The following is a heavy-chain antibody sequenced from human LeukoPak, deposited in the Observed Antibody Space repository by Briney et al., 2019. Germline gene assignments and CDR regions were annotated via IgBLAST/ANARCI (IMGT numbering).Heavy chain of an antibody. V-gene: IGHV3-48*03. Sequence: GGSLRLSCVASGFTFSSYEMAWVRQAPGQGLEWVSYISTSGSTIYSADSVKGRFTISRDNAKNSLYLQMTSLRAEDTAVYYCARDRLGGTGASDYWGQGTLVTVSS. CDR2: ISTSGSTI. CDR3: ARDRLGGTGASDY. D-gene: IGHD7-27*01. CDR1: GFTFSSYE. J-gene: IGHJ4*02.